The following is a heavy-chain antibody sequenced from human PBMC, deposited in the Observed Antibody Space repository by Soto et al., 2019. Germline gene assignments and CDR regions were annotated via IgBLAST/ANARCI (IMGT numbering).Heavy chain of an antibody. CDR1: GGTFSSYL. CDR2: ISPDNGNT. J-gene: IGHJ5*02. Sequence: ASVKGSCRASGGTFSSYLSSWGREAPGQRLERMGWISPDNGNTKSSQKFQDRVIITRDTSASTAYMDLSSLRSEDTAVYYCARGIATGQLDPWGQGTLVTVSS. V-gene: IGHV1-3*01. D-gene: IGHD2-15*01. CDR3: ARGIATGQLDP.